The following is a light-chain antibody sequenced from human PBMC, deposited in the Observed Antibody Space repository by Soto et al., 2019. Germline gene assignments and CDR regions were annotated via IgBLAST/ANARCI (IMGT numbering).Light chain of an antibody. Sequence: DIQMTQSPSTLSASVGDIVTITCRASQSISSWLAWYQQKPGKAPKLLIYKASTLKSGVPSRFSGSGSGTEFTLTISSLQPDDFATYYCQQYNSYSFGQGAKVDIK. CDR2: KAS. J-gene: IGKJ1*01. CDR3: QQYNSYS. V-gene: IGKV1-5*03. CDR1: QSISSW.